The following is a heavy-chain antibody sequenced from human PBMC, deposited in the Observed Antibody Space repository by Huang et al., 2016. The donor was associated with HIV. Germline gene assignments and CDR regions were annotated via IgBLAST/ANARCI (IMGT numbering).Heavy chain of an antibody. CDR1: GFTFRTYW. Sequence: EVQLVETGGGLVQPGGSLRLSCAASGFTFRTYWMDWVRQAPGKGLEGVSLMNSEGSLSTYADSVKGRFTVSRDNAKNTLYLQMNNLRAEDTAVYYCVRDDWGADYWGQGTLVTVSS. J-gene: IGHJ4*02. CDR3: VRDDWGADY. CDR2: MNSEGSLS. D-gene: IGHD3-9*01. V-gene: IGHV3-74*03.